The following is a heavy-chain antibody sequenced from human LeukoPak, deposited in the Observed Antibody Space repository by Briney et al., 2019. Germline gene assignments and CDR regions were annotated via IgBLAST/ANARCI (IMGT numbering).Heavy chain of an antibody. J-gene: IGHJ4*02. CDR1: GFXVSGHY. CDR3: ARDRPYGGVGDFDY. D-gene: IGHD3-16*01. V-gene: IGHV3-66*01. Sequence: GGSLRLSCAASGFXVSGHYISWVRQAPGKGLEWLSAIYTGGDTYYADSLRGRFTISRDTSTNTLYLQLNSLTVEDTAVYYCARDRPYGGVGDFDYWGQGTLVTVSS. CDR2: IYTGGDT.